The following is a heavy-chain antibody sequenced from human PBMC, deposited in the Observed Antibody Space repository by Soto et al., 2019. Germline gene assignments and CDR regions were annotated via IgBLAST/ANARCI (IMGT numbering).Heavy chain of an antibody. J-gene: IGHJ4*02. CDR2: IYHAGST. Sequence: QVQLQESGPRLVKPSGTLSLTCTVSGGSITNSNWWSWVRLPPAKGLEWIGDIYHAGSTKYNPSLERRVTISVDTSNNQFALTLTSVTPADTAVYFCARGHPIVGNTTPLDSWGQGTPVTVSS. V-gene: IGHV4-4*02. CDR3: ARGHPIVGNTTPLDS. D-gene: IGHD1-26*01. CDR1: GGSITNSNW.